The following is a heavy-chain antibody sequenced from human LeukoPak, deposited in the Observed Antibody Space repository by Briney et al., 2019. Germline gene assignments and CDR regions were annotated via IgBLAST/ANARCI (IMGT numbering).Heavy chain of an antibody. CDR3: ARDPKYGDLDY. Sequence: PGGSLRLSCAPVGVTFSGYWVNWVRQAPGKGLGWVSRINSDGSSTNYADSGKGRFTIPRDNAKNTLYLQMNSLRVEDTAVYYCARDPKYGDLDYWGRGTLVTVSS. CDR1: GVTFSGYW. V-gene: IGHV3-74*01. CDR2: INSDGSST. J-gene: IGHJ4*02. D-gene: IGHD2-21*02.